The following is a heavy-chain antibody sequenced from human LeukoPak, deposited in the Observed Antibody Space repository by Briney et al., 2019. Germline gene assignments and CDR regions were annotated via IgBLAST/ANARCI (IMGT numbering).Heavy chain of an antibody. CDR2: ISAYNGNT. J-gene: IGHJ6*03. D-gene: IGHD6-13*01. Sequence: ASVKVSCKASGYTFTSYGISWVRQAPGPGIEWMGWISAYNGNTNYAQKLQGRVTMTTDTSTSTAYMELRSLRSDDTAVYYCARAHSSWYSYYYYMDVWGKGTTVTVSS. CDR3: ARAHSSWYSYYYYMDV. V-gene: IGHV1-18*01. CDR1: GYTFTSYG.